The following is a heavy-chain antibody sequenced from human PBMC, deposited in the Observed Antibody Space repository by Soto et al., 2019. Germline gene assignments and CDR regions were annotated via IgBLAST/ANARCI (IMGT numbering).Heavy chain of an antibody. D-gene: IGHD6-13*01. Sequence: EVQLLESGGGLVQPGGSLRLSCAASGFTFSSYAMSWVRQAPGKGLEWVSSISGSGGTTFYADSVKGRFTISRDNSKNTLYLQMNSLRAEDTAVYYCAKGEAVAAAGSDYWGQGTLVTVSS. CDR1: GFTFSSYA. CDR2: ISGSGGTT. CDR3: AKGEAVAAAGSDY. V-gene: IGHV3-23*01. J-gene: IGHJ4*02.